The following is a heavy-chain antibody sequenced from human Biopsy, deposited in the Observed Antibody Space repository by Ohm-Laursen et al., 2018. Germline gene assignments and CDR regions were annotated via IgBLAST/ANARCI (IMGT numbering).Heavy chain of an antibody. CDR2: IYYSGST. CDR3: ASRGLVMASDYYFDD. J-gene: IGHJ2*01. CDR1: GVYISDYY. D-gene: IGHD3/OR15-3a*01. V-gene: IGHV4-59*08. Sequence: GTLSLTCSVSGVYISDYYWSWIRQPPGRGLEWVGSIYYSGSTNYNPSLKSRVTISADTSKSQLSLHLTSVTAADTAVYYCASRGLVMASDYYFDDWGRGTLVTVSS.